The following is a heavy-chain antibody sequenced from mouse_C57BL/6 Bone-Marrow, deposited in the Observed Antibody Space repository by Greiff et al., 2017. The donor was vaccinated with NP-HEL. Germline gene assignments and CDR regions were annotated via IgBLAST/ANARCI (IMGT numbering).Heavy chain of an antibody. CDR2: INPYNGGT. CDR1: GYTFTDYY. J-gene: IGHJ2*01. V-gene: IGHV1-19*01. D-gene: IGHD2-5*01. Sequence: EVKLQESGPVLVKPGASVKMSCKASGYTFTDYYMNWVKQSHGKSLEWIGVINPYNGGTSYNQKFKGKATLTVDKSSSTAYMELNSLTSEDSAVYYCARREESNYYFDYWGQGTTLTVSS. CDR3: ARREESNYYFDY.